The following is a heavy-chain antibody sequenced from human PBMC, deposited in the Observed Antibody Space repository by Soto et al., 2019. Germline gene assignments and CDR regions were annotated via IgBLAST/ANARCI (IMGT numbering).Heavy chain of an antibody. J-gene: IGHJ5*02. Sequence: LRLSCAASGFTFSTYWMHWVRQAPGKGLVWVSRIKSDGSSTTYADSVKGRFTISRDNAKNTLYLQMNSLRVEDTAVYYCARSDWFDPWGQGTLVTVSS. V-gene: IGHV3-74*01. CDR1: GFTFSTYW. CDR3: ARSDWFDP. CDR2: IKSDGSST.